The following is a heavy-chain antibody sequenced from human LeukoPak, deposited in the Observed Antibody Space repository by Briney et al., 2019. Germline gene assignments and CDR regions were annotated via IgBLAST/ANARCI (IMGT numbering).Heavy chain of an antibody. CDR2: ISSSSSYI. CDR1: GFTFSSYS. Sequence: GGSLRLSCAASGFTFSSYSMNWVRQAPGKGLEWVSSISSSSSYIYYADSVRGRFTISRDNAKNSLYLQMNSLRAEDTAVYYCARDGYCTNGVCYGWFDPWGQGTLVTVSS. V-gene: IGHV3-21*01. D-gene: IGHD2-8*01. CDR3: ARDGYCTNGVCYGWFDP. J-gene: IGHJ5*02.